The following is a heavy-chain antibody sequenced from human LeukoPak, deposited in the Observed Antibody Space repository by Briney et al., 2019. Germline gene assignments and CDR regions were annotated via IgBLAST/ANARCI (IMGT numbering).Heavy chain of an antibody. J-gene: IGHJ4*02. Sequence: GGSLRLSCVASGYTFSNYAMHWVRQTPGKGLEYASGINSNGGSTQYASSVKGRFTISRDNSKDTLYLQMGRLRSEDMAVYYCARAPTVTAESAFGYWGQGTLVTVSS. CDR1: GYTFSNYA. D-gene: IGHD4-17*01. CDR2: INSNGGST. CDR3: ARAPTVTAESAFGY. V-gene: IGHV3-64*01.